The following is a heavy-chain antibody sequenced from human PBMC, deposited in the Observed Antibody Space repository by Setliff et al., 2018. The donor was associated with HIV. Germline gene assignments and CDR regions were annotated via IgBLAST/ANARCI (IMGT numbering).Heavy chain of an antibody. CDR2: ISSSSTLE. CDR3: ARPTNIDTLYYGSQSFYMYYYGMDV. Sequence: GGSLRLSCAASGFTFSSYTINWFRQAPGKGLEWVSGISSSSTLEDYANSVKGRFTISRDDAKNSLYLQMNSLRADDTAVYFCARPTNIDTLYYGSQSFYMYYYGMDVWGQGTTVTVSS. V-gene: IGHV3-21*01. D-gene: IGHD3-10*01. J-gene: IGHJ6*02. CDR1: GFTFSSYT.